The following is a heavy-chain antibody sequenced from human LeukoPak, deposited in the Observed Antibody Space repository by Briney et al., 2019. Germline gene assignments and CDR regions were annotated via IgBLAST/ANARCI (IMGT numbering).Heavy chain of an antibody. J-gene: IGHJ6*02. V-gene: IGHV4-59*01. CDR1: GGSISSYY. Sequence: SETLSLTCTVSGGSISSYYWSWIRQPPGKGLEWIGYIYYSGSTNYNPSLKSRVTISVDTSKNQFSLKLSSVTAADTAVCYCARGGYSYASYGMDVWGQGTTVTVSS. D-gene: IGHD5-18*01. CDR3: ARGGYSYASYGMDV. CDR2: IYYSGST.